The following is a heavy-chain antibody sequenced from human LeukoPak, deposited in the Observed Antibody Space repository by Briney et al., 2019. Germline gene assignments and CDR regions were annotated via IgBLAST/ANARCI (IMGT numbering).Heavy chain of an antibody. CDR3: ARGVEPLAANALAY. Sequence: GGSLRLSCADSGFTVITNDMTWVRQAPGKGLEWVSVLYSDGNTKYADSVQGRFTISRDNSKNTLYLEMNSLSPDDTAVYYCARGVEPLAANALAYWGQGTLVTVSS. J-gene: IGHJ4*02. V-gene: IGHV3-53*01. CDR2: LYSDGNT. CDR1: GFTVITND. D-gene: IGHD1-14*01.